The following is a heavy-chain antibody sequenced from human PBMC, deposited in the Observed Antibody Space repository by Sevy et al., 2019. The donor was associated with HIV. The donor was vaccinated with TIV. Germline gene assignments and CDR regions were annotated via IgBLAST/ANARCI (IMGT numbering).Heavy chain of an antibody. CDR1: GGTFSSYA. J-gene: IGHJ5*02. D-gene: IGHD6-13*01. CDR3: ARVRSSSWPRPPYNWFDP. CDR2: IIPIFGTA. Sequence: ASVKVSCKASGGTFSSYAISWVRQAPGQGLEWMGGIIPIFGTANYAQKFQGRVTITADKSTGTAYMELSSLRSEDTAVYYCARVRSSSWPRPPYNWFDPWGQGTLVTVSS. V-gene: IGHV1-69*06.